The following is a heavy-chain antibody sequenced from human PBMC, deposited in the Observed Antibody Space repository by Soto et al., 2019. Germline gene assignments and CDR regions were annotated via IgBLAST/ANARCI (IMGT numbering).Heavy chain of an antibody. CDR3: VRLDTAMGFTY. CDR2: IKQDEGEK. V-gene: IGHV3-7*01. Sequence: GGSLRLSCAASGFTXSSYLMSWVRQAPGKGLEWVANIKQDEGEKYYVDSVKGRFTISRDNAKNSLYLQMNSLRAEDTAVYYCVRLDTAMGFTYWGQGTQVTVSS. J-gene: IGHJ4*02. D-gene: IGHD5-18*01. CDR1: GFTXSSYL.